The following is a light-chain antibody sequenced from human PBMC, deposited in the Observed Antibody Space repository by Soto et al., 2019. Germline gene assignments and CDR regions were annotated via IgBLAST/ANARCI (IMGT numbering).Light chain of an antibody. Sequence: DIQLTQSPSSLSASVGDRVTITCQASQDIANYLNWYQQKPGKAPKLLIYDASKLETRVPSRFTGSGFGTDFTFTISSLLPEDIATYYCQQFQNLPFTFGPGTTV. J-gene: IGKJ3*01. CDR1: QDIANY. CDR3: QQFQNLPFT. CDR2: DAS. V-gene: IGKV1-33*01.